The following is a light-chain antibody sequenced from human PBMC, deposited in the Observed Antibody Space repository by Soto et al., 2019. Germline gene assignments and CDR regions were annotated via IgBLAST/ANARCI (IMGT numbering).Light chain of an antibody. CDR3: QQSFTTLAT. CDR1: QSISRY. Sequence: DIQMTQSPSSLSASVGDRVTITCRATQSISRYLNWYQQKPGKAPKLLIYGAYSLQSGVPSRFSGSGSGTDFTLTISSLQPEDFATYYCQQSFTTLATFGPGTKADIK. J-gene: IGKJ3*01. V-gene: IGKV1-39*01. CDR2: GAY.